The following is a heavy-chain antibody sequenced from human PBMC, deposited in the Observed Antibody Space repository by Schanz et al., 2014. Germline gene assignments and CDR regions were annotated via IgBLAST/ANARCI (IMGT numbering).Heavy chain of an antibody. V-gene: IGHV3-23*04. Sequence: EVQLVESGGGLVQPGGSLRLSCAASGFTSSNAWMSWVRQAPGKGLEWVSAISGSGDNTFYADSVRGRFTISRDNSRNTLYLQMNSLRAEDTAVYYCAKDFTGSGIFFNSWGQGTLVSVSS. CDR2: ISGSGDNT. D-gene: IGHD3-10*01. CDR1: GFTSSNAW. J-gene: IGHJ5*01. CDR3: AKDFTGSGIFFNS.